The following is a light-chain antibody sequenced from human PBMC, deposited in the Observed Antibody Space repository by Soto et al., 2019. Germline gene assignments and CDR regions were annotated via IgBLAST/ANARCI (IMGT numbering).Light chain of an antibody. CDR3: HHRSDWPT. CDR1: QSSSTY. V-gene: IGKV3-11*01. CDR2: AAS. J-gene: IGKJ4*01. Sequence: EIVLTQSPATLSLSPGERATLSCRASQSSSTYLAWYQQKPGQAPRLIIYAASNRATDIPARFSGSGSGTDFTLTISSLEPEDFAVYYCHHRSDWPTFGGGTKVEIK.